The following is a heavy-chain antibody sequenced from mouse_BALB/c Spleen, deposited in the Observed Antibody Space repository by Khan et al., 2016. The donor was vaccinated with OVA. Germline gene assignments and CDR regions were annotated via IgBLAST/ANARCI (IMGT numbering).Heavy chain of an antibody. CDR3: ARDRYDYFDY. CDR2: INTETGEP. V-gene: IGHV9-2-1*01. CDR1: GYTFTDYS. J-gene: IGHJ2*01. D-gene: IGHD2-14*01. Sequence: IQLVQSGPELKKPGETVKISCKASGYTFTDYSMHWVKQAPGKGLKWMGWINTETGEPTYADDFKGRFAFSLETSASTAYLQINNLKNEDTATYFCARDRYDYFDYWGQSTTLTVSS.